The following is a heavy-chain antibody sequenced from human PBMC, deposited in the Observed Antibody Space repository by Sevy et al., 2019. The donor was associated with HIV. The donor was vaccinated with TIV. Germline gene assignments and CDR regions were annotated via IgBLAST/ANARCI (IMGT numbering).Heavy chain of an antibody. D-gene: IGHD3-22*01. CDR2: VSYDGTTK. CDR3: AKGSKATDSAFDI. CDR1: GFTFSNYG. V-gene: IGHV3-30*18. J-gene: IGHJ3*02. Sequence: QLGGSLRLSCAASGFTFSNYGMHWVRQAPGKGLDWVAVVSYDGTTKYYAESVRGRFTISRDNSKNMVYLQMNSLRAEDTAVFYCAKGSKATDSAFDIWGQGTIVTVSS.